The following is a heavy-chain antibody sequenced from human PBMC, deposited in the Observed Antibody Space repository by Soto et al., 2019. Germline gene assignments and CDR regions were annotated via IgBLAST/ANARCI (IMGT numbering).Heavy chain of an antibody. Sequence: SETLSLTCAVYGGSFSGYYWTWIRQPPGTGLEWIGEINHSGSTNYNPSLKSRVTISVDTSKNQFSLKLTSVTAADTTVYYCARDKITGLFDYWGQGTLVTVS. D-gene: IGHD2-8*02. CDR3: ARDKITGLFDY. V-gene: IGHV4-34*01. J-gene: IGHJ4*01. CDR2: INHSGST. CDR1: GGSFSGYY.